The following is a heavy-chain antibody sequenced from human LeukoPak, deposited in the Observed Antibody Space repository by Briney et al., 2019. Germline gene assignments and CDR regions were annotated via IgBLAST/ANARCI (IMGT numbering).Heavy chain of an antibody. J-gene: IGHJ4*02. CDR2: ISGSGGST. CDR3: ATDVGQLWSPDN. D-gene: IGHD5-18*01. Sequence: GGSLRLSCAASGFTFSSYAMSWVRQAPGKGPEWVSAISGSGGSTYYADSVKGRFTISRDNAKNSVYLHMNSLRADDTAVYYCATDVGQLWSPDNWGQGTLVTVSS. CDR1: GFTFSSYA. V-gene: IGHV3-23*01.